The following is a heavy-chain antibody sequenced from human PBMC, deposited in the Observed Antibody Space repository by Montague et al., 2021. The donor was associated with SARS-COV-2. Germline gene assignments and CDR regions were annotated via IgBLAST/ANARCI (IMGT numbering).Heavy chain of an antibody. CDR3: ARLGYCSGGSCIDP. CDR2: ISSSGSTI. D-gene: IGHD2-15*01. CDR1: GFTFSSYE. Sequence: SLRLSCAASGFTFSSYEMNWVRQAPGKGLEWVSYISSSGSTIYYADSVKGRFTISRDNAKNSLYLQMNSLRAEDTAVYYCARLGYCSGGSCIDPWGQGTLVTVYS. V-gene: IGHV3-48*03. J-gene: IGHJ5*02.